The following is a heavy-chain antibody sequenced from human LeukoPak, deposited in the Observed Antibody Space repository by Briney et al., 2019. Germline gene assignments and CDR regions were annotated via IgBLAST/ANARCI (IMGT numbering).Heavy chain of an antibody. Sequence: GGSLRLSCAASGFTFSDYYMSWIRRAPGKGLEWVSYISSSGSTIYYADSVKGRFTISRDNAKNSLYLQMNSLRAEDTAVYYCTRDRLGYCSSTSCYTGFDYWGQGTLVTVSS. CDR1: GFTFSDYY. CDR3: TRDRLGYCSSTSCYTGFDY. CDR2: ISSSGSTI. V-gene: IGHV3-11*04. J-gene: IGHJ4*02. D-gene: IGHD2-2*02.